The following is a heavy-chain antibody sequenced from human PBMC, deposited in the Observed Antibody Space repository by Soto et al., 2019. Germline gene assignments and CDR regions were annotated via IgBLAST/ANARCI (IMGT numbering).Heavy chain of an antibody. V-gene: IGHV4-61*01. D-gene: IGHD5-12*01. CDR3: ARWLQRRDSFDY. Sequence: PSETLSLTCTVSGGSVSSGSYYWSWIRQPPGKGLEWIGYIYYSGSTNYNPSLKSRVTISVDTSKNQFSLKLSSVTAADTAVYYCARWLQRRDSFDYWGQGTLVTVSS. CDR2: IYYSGST. J-gene: IGHJ4*02. CDR1: GGSVSSGSYY.